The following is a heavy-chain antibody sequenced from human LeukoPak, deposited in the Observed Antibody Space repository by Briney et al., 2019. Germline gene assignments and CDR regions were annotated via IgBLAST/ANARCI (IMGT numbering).Heavy chain of an antibody. CDR1: GFSFSNYG. CDR2: IRYDGSNK. D-gene: IGHD3/OR15-3a*01. CDR3: AKGSAWTFDY. Sequence: GGSLRLSCAASGFSFSNYGMHWVRQAPGKGLEWVAFIRYDGSNKYYADSVKGRFTISRDNSKNTLYLQMNSLRAEDTAVYYCAKGSAWTFDYWGQGTLVTVSS. J-gene: IGHJ4*02. V-gene: IGHV3-30*02.